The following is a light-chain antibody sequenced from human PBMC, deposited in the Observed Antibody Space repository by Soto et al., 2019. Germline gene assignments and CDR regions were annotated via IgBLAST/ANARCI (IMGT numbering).Light chain of an antibody. J-gene: IGKJ1*01. CDR3: QQRGTWSWT. V-gene: IGKV1-5*01. CDR1: QSVNIW. Sequence: IPVTKCGVILTASVGARVTIPCRASQSVNIWFAWYQQKPGKAPKLLIYDASSLESGFPARFSGRGSGTQFTLTISSLQPEDFAAYYCQQRGTWSWTFGPGTKVDIK. CDR2: DAS.